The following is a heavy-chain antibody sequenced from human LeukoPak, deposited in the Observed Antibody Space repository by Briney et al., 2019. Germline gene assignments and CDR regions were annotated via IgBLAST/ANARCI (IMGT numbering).Heavy chain of an antibody. D-gene: IGHD6-13*01. J-gene: IGHJ5*02. CDR2: IYHSGST. Sequence: SETLSLTCTVSGYSISSGYYWGWIRQPPGKGLEWIGSIYHSGSTYYNPSLKSRVTISVDTSKNQFSLKLSSVTAADTAVYYCATRIAAAGWNPWGQGTLVTVSP. CDR3: ATRIAAAGWNP. V-gene: IGHV4-38-2*02. CDR1: GYSISSGYY.